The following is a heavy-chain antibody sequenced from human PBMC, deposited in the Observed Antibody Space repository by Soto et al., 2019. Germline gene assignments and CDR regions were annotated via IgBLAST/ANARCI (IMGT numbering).Heavy chain of an antibody. D-gene: IGHD1-26*01. CDR1: GFTFSSYA. Sequence: GGSLRLSCAASGFTFSSYAMHWVRQAPGKGLEWVAVISYDGSNKYYADSVKGRFPISRDNSKNTLYLQMNSLRAEDMAVYDCARVLASGEHAFDIWGQGTMVTVSS. CDR3: ARVLASGEHAFDI. J-gene: IGHJ3*02. CDR2: ISYDGSNK. V-gene: IGHV3-30*04.